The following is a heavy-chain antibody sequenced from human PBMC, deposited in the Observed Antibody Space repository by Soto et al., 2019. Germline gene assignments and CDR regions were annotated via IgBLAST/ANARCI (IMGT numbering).Heavy chain of an antibody. D-gene: IGHD3-22*01. CDR1: GGSVSSGSYY. CDR2: IYYSGST. Sequence: QVQLQESGPGLVKPSETLSLTCTVSGGSVSSGSYYWSWIRQPPGKGLEWIGYIYYSGSTNYNPSLKSRVTISVDTSKNQFSLKLSSVTAADTAVYYCARENYYDSSGLARRDYFYYGMDVWGQGTTVTVSS. J-gene: IGHJ6*02. V-gene: IGHV4-61*01. CDR3: ARENYYDSSGLARRDYFYYGMDV.